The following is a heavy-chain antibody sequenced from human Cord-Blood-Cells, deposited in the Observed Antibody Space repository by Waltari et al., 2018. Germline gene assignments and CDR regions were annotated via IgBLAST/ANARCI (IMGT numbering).Heavy chain of an antibody. V-gene: IGHV4-34*01. CDR3: ARGRGWDI. CDR1: GGSFSGYY. J-gene: IGHJ3*02. D-gene: IGHD2-15*01. Sequence: QVQLQQWGAGLLKPSETLSLTCAVYGGSFSGYYWSWIRQPPGKGLEWIGEINHSGSTNYNLSLKSRVTISVDTSKNQFSLKLSSVTAADTAVYYCARGRGWDIWGQGTMVTVSS. CDR2: INHSGST.